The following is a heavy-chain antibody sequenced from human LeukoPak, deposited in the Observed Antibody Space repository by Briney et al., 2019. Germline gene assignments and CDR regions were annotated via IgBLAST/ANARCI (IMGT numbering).Heavy chain of an antibody. CDR2: INAGNGNT. D-gene: IGHD3-10*01. V-gene: IGHV1-3*01. J-gene: IGHJ4*02. CDR3: ARVSVYGSGGSENRIDY. Sequence: GASVKVSCKASGYTFTSYAMHWVRQAPGQRLEWMGWINAGNGNTKYSQKFQGRVTITRDTSASTAYMELRSLRSDDTAVYYCARVSVYGSGGSENRIDYWGQGTLVTVSS. CDR1: GYTFTSYA.